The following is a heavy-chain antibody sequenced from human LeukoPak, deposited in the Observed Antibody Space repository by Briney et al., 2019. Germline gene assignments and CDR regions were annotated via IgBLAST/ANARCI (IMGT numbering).Heavy chain of an antibody. D-gene: IGHD4-17*01. CDR3: ARRAYSGDFDY. V-gene: IGHV3-23*01. Sequence: PGGSLRLSCAASGFTFSHYAMSWVRQAPGKGLEWVSAASGNGDSTYYADSVKGRFTISRDNSKNTLYLQMNSLRAEDTAVYYCARRAYSGDFDYWGQGTLVTVSS. CDR1: GFTFSHYA. J-gene: IGHJ4*02. CDR2: ASGNGDST.